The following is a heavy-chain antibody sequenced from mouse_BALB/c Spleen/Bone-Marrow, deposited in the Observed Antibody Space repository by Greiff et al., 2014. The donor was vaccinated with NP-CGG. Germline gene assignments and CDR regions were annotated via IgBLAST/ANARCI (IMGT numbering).Heavy chain of an antibody. J-gene: IGHJ2*01. Sequence: EVQVVESGGGLVQPGGSMKLSCVASGFTFSNYWMNWVRQSPEKGLEWVAEIRLKSNNYATHYAESVKGRFTISRDDSESSVYLQMNNLRAEDTGIYYCTRIGNYDFDYWGQGTTLTVSS. D-gene: IGHD2-1*01. CDR1: GFTFSNYW. CDR2: IRLKSNNYAT. CDR3: TRIGNYDFDY. V-gene: IGHV6-6*02.